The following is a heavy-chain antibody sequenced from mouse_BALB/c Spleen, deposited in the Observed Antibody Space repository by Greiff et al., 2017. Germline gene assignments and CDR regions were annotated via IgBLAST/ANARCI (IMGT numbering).Heavy chain of an antibody. Sequence: VMLVESGPGLVAPSQSLSITCTVSGFSLTSYGVHWVRQPPGKGLEWLGVIWAGGSTNYNSALMSRLSISKDNSKSQVFLKMNSLQTDDTAMYYCARVNGPTVRGYAMDYWGQGTSVTVSS. J-gene: IGHJ4*01. V-gene: IGHV2-9*02. CDR3: ARVNGPTVRGYAMDY. D-gene: IGHD1-1*01. CDR2: IWAGGST. CDR1: GFSLTSYG.